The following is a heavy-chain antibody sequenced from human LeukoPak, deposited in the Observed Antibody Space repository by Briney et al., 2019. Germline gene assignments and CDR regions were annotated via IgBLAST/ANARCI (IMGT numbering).Heavy chain of an antibody. J-gene: IGHJ5*02. Sequence: SETLSLTCIVSVGSLNHYYWSWIRHPPGKGVEWIGDIDYSGSTNYNPSLKSRVTISVDTSKNQFSLNLTSVTPADTAVYYCARRMYYYDSSGYGGYWLDPWGQGTLVTVSS. CDR3: ARRMYYYDSSGYGGYWLDP. D-gene: IGHD3-22*01. V-gene: IGHV4-59*01. CDR1: VGSLNHYY. CDR2: IDYSGST.